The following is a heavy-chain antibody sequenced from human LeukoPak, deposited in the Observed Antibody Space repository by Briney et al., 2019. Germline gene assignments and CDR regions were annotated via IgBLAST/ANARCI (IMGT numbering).Heavy chain of an antibody. CDR2: IKSDGKT. CDR3: ARAPSEVGGYYPEYFRH. V-gene: IGHV3-74*01. CDR1: GFTFSRYW. D-gene: IGHD3-22*01. Sequence: GGSLRLSCEASGFTFSRYWMHWVRQAPGKGLVWVSRIKSDGKTNYADSVKGRFTIPRDNAKNTVSLQMDSLRAEDTSVYYCARAPSEVGGYYPEYFRHWGQGTLVTVSS. J-gene: IGHJ1*01.